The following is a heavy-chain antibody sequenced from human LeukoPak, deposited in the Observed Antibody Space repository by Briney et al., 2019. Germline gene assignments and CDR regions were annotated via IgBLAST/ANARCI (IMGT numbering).Heavy chain of an antibody. CDR1: GFTFSCST. J-gene: IGHJ3*02. CDR3: TTDQFNSFDI. CDR2: MRSKANSFVT. V-gene: IGHV3-73*01. D-gene: IGHD5-24*01. Sequence: PGGSLRLSCTASGFTFSCSTVHWVRQASGKGLEWVGRMRSKANSFVTTYTTSVQGRFTISRDDSKNTAYLQMNSLRTEDTALYYCTTDQFNSFDIWGRGTMVTVSS.